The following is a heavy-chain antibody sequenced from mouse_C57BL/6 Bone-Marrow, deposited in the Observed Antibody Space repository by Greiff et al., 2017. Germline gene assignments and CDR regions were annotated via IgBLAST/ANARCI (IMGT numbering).Heavy chain of an antibody. CDR2: IYPRDGST. CDR3: SRDPEDGAMDD. CDR1: GYTFTSYG. Sequence: VQLQQSGPELVKPGASVKLSCKASGYTFTSYGIHWVKQRPGQGLEWIGWIYPRDGSTKYNQKFKGKAPLTVDKSSSTAYMELSSLTSEDAAVYFCSRDPEDGAMDDWGQGTSVTGSS. V-gene: IGHV1-85*01. J-gene: IGHJ4*01.